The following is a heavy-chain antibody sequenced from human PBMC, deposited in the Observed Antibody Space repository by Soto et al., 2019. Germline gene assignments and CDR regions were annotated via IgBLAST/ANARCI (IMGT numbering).Heavy chain of an antibody. J-gene: IGHJ4*02. V-gene: IGHV1-18*01. CDR1: GYTFTSYG. CDR2: ISAYNGNT. Sequence: ASVKVSCKASGYTFTSYGISWVRQAPGQGLEWMGWISAYNGNTNYEQKFQGRVTMTTDTSTSTGYMELRSLRSDDTAVYYCARDRWRDGYNYGPDYWGQGSLVTVSS. CDR3: ARDRWRDGYNYGPDY. D-gene: IGHD5-12*01.